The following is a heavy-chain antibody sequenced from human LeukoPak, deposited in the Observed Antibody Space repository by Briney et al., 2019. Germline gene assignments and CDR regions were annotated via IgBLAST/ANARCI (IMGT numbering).Heavy chain of an antibody. CDR3: AKAPNIVGATGFLDY. V-gene: IGHV3-23*01. CDR2: ISGSGGST. J-gene: IGHJ4*02. CDR1: GFTFSSYA. D-gene: IGHD1-26*01. Sequence: GGSLRLSCAASGFTFSSYAMSWVRQAPGKGLEWVSAISGSGGSTYYADSAKGRFTISRDNSKNTLYLQMNSLRAEDTAVYYCAKAPNIVGATGFLDYWGQGTLVTVSS.